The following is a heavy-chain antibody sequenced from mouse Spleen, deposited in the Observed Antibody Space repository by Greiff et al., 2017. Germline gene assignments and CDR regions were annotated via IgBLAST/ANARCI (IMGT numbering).Heavy chain of an antibody. V-gene: IGHV1-42*01. CDR1: GYSFTGYY. CDR3: ARSEGAMDY. Sequence: VQLKQSGPELVKPGASVTISCKASGYSFTGYYMNWVKQSPEKSLEWIGEINPSTGGTTYNQKFKAKATLTVDKSSSTAYMQLKSLTSEDSAVYYCARSEGAMDYWGQGTSVTVSS. J-gene: IGHJ4*01. CDR2: INPSTGGT.